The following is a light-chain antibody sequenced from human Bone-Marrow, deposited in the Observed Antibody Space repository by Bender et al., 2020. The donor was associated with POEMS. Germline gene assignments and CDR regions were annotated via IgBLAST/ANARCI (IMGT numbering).Light chain of an antibody. J-gene: IGLJ2*01. CDR1: TSDVGNYIL. CDR2: EGN. V-gene: IGLV2-23*01. CDR3: CSYAGSTTS. Sequence: QSALTQPRSVSGSPGQSLTISCTGITSDVGNYILVSWYQQHPGKAPKLIIYEGNERPSGVSNRFSASQSGNTASLTISGLQAEDEADYYCCSYAGSTTSFGGGIKVTVL.